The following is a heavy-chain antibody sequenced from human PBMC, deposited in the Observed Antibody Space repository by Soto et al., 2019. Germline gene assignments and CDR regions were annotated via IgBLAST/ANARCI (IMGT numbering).Heavy chain of an antibody. D-gene: IGHD6-13*01. J-gene: IGHJ4*02. CDR2: IYYSGST. Sequence: SETLSLTCTVSGGSISSSSYYRGWIRQPPGKGLEWIGSIYYSGSTYYNPSLKSRVTISVDTSKNQFSLKLSSVTAADTAVYYCARHDELVERPTYFDYWGQGTLVTVSS. V-gene: IGHV4-39*01. CDR1: GGSISSSSYY. CDR3: ARHDELVERPTYFDY.